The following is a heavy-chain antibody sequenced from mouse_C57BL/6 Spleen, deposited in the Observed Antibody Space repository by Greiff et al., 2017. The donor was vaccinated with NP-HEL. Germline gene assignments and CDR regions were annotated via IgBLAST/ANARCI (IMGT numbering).Heavy chain of an antibody. CDR2: IHPNSGST. J-gene: IGHJ2*01. CDR1: GYTFTSYW. D-gene: IGHD1-1*01. V-gene: IGHV1-64*01. CDR3: ARENYGSSSYFDY. Sequence: VQLQQPGAELVKPGASVKLSCKASGYTFTSYWMHWVKQRPGQGLEWIGMIHPNSGSTNYNEKFKSKATLTVDKSSSTAYMQLSSLTSEDSAVYYCARENYGSSSYFDYWGQGTTLTVPS.